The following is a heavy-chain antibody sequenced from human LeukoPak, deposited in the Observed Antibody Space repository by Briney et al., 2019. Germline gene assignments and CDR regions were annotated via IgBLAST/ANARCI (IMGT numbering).Heavy chain of an antibody. D-gene: IGHD3-16*01. CDR1: GGSISSYY. V-gene: IGHV4-59*08. CDR3: ARHKISMTITPHLDY. Sequence: SETLSLTCTVSGGSISSYYWSWIRQPPGKGLEWIGYIYYSGSTNYNPSLKSRVTISVDTSKNQFSLKLSSVTAADTAVYYCARHKISMTITPHLDYWGERALVTVSS. CDR2: IYYSGST. J-gene: IGHJ4*02.